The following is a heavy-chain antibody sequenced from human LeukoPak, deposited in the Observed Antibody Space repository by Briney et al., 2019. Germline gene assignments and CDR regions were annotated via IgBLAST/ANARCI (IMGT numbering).Heavy chain of an antibody. CDR3: AGSGDDDSSGYRDY. CDR2: IYSGGNI. V-gene: IGHV3-53*01. J-gene: IGHJ4*02. Sequence: PGGSLRLSFAASGFTVRSNYMSWARQAPGKGLGWVSVIYSGGNIYYADSVKGRFTIPRDNSKNTLYLQMNSLRAEDTAVYYCAGSGDDDSSGYRDYWGQGTLVTVSS. D-gene: IGHD3-22*01. CDR1: GFTVRSNY.